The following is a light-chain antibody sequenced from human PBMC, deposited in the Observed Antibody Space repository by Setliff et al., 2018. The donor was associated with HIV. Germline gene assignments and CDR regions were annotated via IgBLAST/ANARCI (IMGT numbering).Light chain of an antibody. J-gene: IGLJ2*01. Sequence: QSVLTQPASVSGSPGQSITISCTGSTSDVGAYNYVSWYQQHPGKAPKLMIYEVSNRPSGVSSRFSGSKSGNTASLTISGLQAEDEADYYCNSYTSSSTVVFGGGTKVTV. V-gene: IGLV2-14*01. CDR1: TSDVGAYNY. CDR3: NSYTSSSTVV. CDR2: EVS.